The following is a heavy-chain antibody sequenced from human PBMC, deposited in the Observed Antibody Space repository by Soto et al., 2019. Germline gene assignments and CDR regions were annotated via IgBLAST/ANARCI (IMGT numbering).Heavy chain of an antibody. CDR3: ARAGFWMTTRRAYGMDV. CDR2: IYYSGST. Sequence: PSETLSLTCTVSGGSVSSGSYYWSWIRKPPGKGLEWIGYIYYSGSTNYNPSLKSRVTISVDTSKNQFSLKLSSVTAADTAVYYCARAGFWMTTRRAYGMDVWGQGTTVTVSS. J-gene: IGHJ6*02. V-gene: IGHV4-61*01. D-gene: IGHD4-17*01. CDR1: GGSVSSGSYY.